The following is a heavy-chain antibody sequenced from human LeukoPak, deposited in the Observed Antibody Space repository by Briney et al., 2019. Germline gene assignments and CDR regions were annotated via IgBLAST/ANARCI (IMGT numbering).Heavy chain of an antibody. V-gene: IGHV3-21*01. D-gene: IGHD3-10*01. CDR3: ARLPMVRGVTEYYFDY. J-gene: IGHJ4*02. CDR1: GFTFSSYN. Sequence: PGGSLRLSCAASGFTFSSYNMNWVRQAPGKGLEWVSSITSGSSYIYYADSVKGRFTISRDNAKNSLYLQMNSLRAEDTAVYYCARLPMVRGVTEYYFDYWGQGTLVTVSS. CDR2: ITSGSSYI.